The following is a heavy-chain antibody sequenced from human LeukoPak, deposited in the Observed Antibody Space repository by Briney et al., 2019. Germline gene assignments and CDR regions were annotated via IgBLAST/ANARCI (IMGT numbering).Heavy chain of an antibody. V-gene: IGHV3-53*01. CDR1: GFSFSTSW. CDR3: VTRLA. D-gene: IGHD3-16*01. Sequence: GGSLRLSCEASGFSFSTSWMNWVRQAPGKGLDWVSMIYSGGSTNYADSVKGRFTISRDSSKNTLYLQMNSLRAEDTAVYYCVTRLAWGQGTLVTVSS. J-gene: IGHJ5*02. CDR2: IYSGGST.